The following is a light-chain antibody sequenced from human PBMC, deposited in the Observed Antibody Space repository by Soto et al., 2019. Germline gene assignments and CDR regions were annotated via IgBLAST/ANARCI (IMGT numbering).Light chain of an antibody. J-gene: IGKJ2*03. CDR1: QSFTNTY. CDR3: LNYGTLPYG. V-gene: IGKV3-20*01. Sequence: EIVLTQSPGTLSLSPGERATLSCRASQSFTNTYLAWYQQKPGHTPRLLIYAVSTRAAGTPDRFSASGSGTDFSLTISRLEPEDFALYYCLNYGTLPYGFGQGTKLEVK. CDR2: AVS.